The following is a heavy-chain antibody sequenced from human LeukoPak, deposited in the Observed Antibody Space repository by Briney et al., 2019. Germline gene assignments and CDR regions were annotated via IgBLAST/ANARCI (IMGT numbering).Heavy chain of an antibody. Sequence: ASVKVSCKASGYTFTGYYMHWVRQAPGQGLEWMGWINPNSGGTNYAQKFQGRVTMTRDTSISTAYMELNSLTSDDTAVYYCARGSKVLKASSSNNYFDPWGQGSQVTVSS. V-gene: IGHV1-2*02. CDR3: ARGSKVLKASSSNNYFDP. CDR2: INPNSGGT. CDR1: GYTFTGYY. J-gene: IGHJ5*02. D-gene: IGHD2-15*01.